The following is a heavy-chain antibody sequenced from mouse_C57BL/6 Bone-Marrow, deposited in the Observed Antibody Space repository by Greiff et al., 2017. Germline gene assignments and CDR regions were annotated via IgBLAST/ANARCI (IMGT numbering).Heavy chain of an antibody. CDR3: ASLVLRSYFDY. J-gene: IGHJ2*01. D-gene: IGHD1-1*01. Sequence: EVQLQQSGPVLVKPGASVKMSCKASGYTFTDYYMNWVKQSHGKSLEWIGVINPYNGGTSYNQKFKGKATLTVDKSSSTACMELNSLTSEDSAVYYCASLVLRSYFDYWGQGTTLTVSS. V-gene: IGHV1-19*01. CDR1: GYTFTDYY. CDR2: INPYNGGT.